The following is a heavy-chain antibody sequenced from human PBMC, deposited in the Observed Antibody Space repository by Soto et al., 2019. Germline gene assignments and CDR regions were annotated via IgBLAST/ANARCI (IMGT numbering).Heavy chain of an antibody. CDR1: GXSLSSGGYY. Sequence: TLSLPCTVSGXSLSSGGYYWSWIRQHPGKGLEWFGYIYFTGTTLYNPSLKSRLAISVDTSKNQFSLKLTSLTAADTAVYYCARDWGRSGWHNWGQGVLGTVSS. V-gene: IGHV4-31*03. CDR2: IYFTGTT. D-gene: IGHD3-16*01. J-gene: IGHJ4*02. CDR3: ARDWGRSGWHN.